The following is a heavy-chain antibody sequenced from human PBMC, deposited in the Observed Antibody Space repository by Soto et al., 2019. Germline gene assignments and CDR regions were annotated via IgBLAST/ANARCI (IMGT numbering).Heavy chain of an antibody. Sequence: SETLSLTCAVSGVSISSDGSSLSWIRQPPGKGLEWIGYIYYTGTTTYNPSIKSRVTISVDSSKNQFSLNLTSVSAADTAVYYCARLGGFYQSLDSWGQGTLVTAPQ. CDR3: ARLGGFYQSLDS. CDR1: GVSISSDGSS. V-gene: IGHV4-61*08. D-gene: IGHD3-22*01. CDR2: IYYTGTT. J-gene: IGHJ5*01.